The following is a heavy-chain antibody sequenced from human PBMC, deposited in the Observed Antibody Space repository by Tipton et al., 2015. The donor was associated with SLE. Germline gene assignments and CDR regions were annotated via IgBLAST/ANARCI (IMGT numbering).Heavy chain of an antibody. CDR2: IFPGDSDT. Sequence: VQLVQSGAEVKQPGESLEISCKGSGYRFTNYWIAWVRQMPGKGLEWMGMIFPGDSDTRNSPSFEGQVTISADKSISTAYLQWSSLKASDTAMYYCARRVAAAGTVDYWGQGTLVTVSS. CDR3: ARRVAAAGTVDY. V-gene: IGHV5-51*03. CDR1: GYRFTNYW. J-gene: IGHJ4*02. D-gene: IGHD6-13*01.